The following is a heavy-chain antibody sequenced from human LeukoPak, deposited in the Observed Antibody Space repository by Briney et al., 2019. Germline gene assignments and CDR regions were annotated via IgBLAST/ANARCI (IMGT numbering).Heavy chain of an antibody. CDR2: IYYSGST. Sequence: SETLSLTCTVSGGSISSGGYYWSWIRQHPGKGLEWIGYIYYSGSTYYNPSLKSRVTISVDTSKNQFFLKLSSVTATDTAVYYCARERWSGYYTRHYYYYGMDVWGQGTTVTVSS. D-gene: IGHD3-3*01. CDR3: ARERWSGYYTRHYYYYGMDV. J-gene: IGHJ6*02. CDR1: GGSISSGGYY. V-gene: IGHV4-31*03.